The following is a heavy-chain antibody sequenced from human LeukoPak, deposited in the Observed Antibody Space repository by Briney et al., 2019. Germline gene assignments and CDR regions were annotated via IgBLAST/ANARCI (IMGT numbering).Heavy chain of an antibody. CDR3: AKRGVVIRVILVGFHKEAYYFDS. J-gene: IGHJ4*02. CDR1: GITLSNYG. V-gene: IGHV3-23*01. D-gene: IGHD3-22*01. CDR2: ICGIGGRT. Sequence: GGSLRLSCAVSGITLSNYGMSWVREAPGEGLEWVAGICGIGGRTNYADAVKGRFTISRDNAKNTLFLQMNSLRVEDTAVYFCAKRGVVIRVILVGFHKEAYYFDSWGQGALVTVSS.